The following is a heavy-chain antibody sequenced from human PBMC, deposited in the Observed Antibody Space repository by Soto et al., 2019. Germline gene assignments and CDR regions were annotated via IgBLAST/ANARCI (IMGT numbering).Heavy chain of an antibody. CDR2: ISYGGGTT. D-gene: IGHD3-22*01. V-gene: IGHV3-23*01. CDR3: AKNPGYYYDSTGYHFDY. J-gene: IGHJ4*02. Sequence: GGYLRLSCAAYEFTFSNYAMSWVRQAPGKGLEWVSAISYGGGTTYYADSVKGRFTIFRDNSKNTLYLQMNSLIAEDTAVYYCAKNPGYYYDSTGYHFDYWGQGT. CDR1: EFTFSNYA.